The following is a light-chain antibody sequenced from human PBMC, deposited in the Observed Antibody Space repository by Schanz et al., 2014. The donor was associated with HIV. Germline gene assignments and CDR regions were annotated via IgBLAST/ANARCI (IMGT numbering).Light chain of an antibody. CDR2: ENN. J-gene: IGLJ2*01. CDR1: SGSIASDY. V-gene: IGLV6-57*04. CDR3: QSYDISTPGI. Sequence: NFMLTQPHSVSESPGKTVTISCTRSSGSIASDYVQWYQHRPGSAPTTLIYENNQRHSGVPDRFSGSIDSSSNSASLTISGLETEDEADYYCQSYDISTPGIFGGGTKVTVL.